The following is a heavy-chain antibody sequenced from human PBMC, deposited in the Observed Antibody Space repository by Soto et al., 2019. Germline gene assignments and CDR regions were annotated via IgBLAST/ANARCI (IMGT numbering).Heavy chain of an antibody. D-gene: IGHD2-2*01. J-gene: IGHJ6*02. Sequence: GGSLRLSCAASGFTFSSYAMHWVRQAPGKGLEWVAVISYDGSNKYYADSVKGRFTISRDSSKNTLYLQMNSLRAEDTAVYYCARGMGVVPAARGHYYYYGMDVWGQGTTVTVSS. CDR2: ISYDGSNK. CDR1: GFTFSSYA. V-gene: IGHV3-30-3*01. CDR3: ARGMGVVPAARGHYYYYGMDV.